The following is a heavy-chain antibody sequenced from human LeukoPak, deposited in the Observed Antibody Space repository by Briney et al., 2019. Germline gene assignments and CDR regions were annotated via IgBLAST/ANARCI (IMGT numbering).Heavy chain of an antibody. D-gene: IGHD1-26*01. CDR1: GHTFTTYD. J-gene: IGHJ2*01. Sequence: ASVKVSCTASGHTFTTYDIHWVRQAPGQGLQWMGWMDPNSGNTGYEQKFQGRLTMTSSTSINTVYMELTSLRSEDTAVYYCARGRVAGATWVFWYFDLWGRGTLVTVSS. V-gene: IGHV1-8*01. CDR2: MDPNSGNT. CDR3: ARGRVAGATWVFWYFDL.